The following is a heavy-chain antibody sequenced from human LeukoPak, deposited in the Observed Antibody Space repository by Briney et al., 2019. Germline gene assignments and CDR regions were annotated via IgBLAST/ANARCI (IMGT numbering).Heavy chain of an antibody. J-gene: IGHJ4*02. D-gene: IGHD4-17*01. V-gene: IGHV4-34*01. CDR2: IYHSGST. CDR3: ARGLGGDPFDY. CDR1: GGSFSGYY. Sequence: SETLSLTCAVYGGSFSGYYWGWIRQPPGKGLEWIGTIYHSGSTYHNPYLKSRVTISVDTSKNQFSLKLSSVTAADTAVYYCARGLGGDPFDYWGQGTLVTVSS.